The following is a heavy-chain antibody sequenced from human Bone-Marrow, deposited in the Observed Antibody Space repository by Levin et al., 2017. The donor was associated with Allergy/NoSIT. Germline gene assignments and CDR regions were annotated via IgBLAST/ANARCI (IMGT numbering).Heavy chain of an antibody. CDR2: IKDDGSET. V-gene: IGHV3-7*03. CDR3: ARQYGYYYYYLDV. Sequence: GESLKISCRASGFTFGNFWMNWVRQAPGKGLEWVATIKDDGSETFYGDSVTGRFSISRDNVENSMSLHMSSLRAEDTAIYYCARQYGYYYYYLDVWGKGTTVSVSS. CDR1: GFTFGNFW. D-gene: IGHD2-2*03. J-gene: IGHJ6*03.